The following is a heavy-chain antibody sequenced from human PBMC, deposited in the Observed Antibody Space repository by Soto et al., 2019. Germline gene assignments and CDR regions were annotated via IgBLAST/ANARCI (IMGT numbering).Heavy chain of an antibody. Sequence: GSLRLSCAGSGFSFGSYEMHWVRQAPGKGLEWVTFTSYDGSINYYADSVKGRFTMSRDNSKNLLYLQMNSLRAEDTAIYYCVKVRGGFYTYYFDYWGQGTLVTVSS. D-gene: IGHD3-10*01. CDR1: GFSFGSYE. CDR2: TSYDGSIN. V-gene: IGHV3-30*04. CDR3: VKVRGGFYTYYFDY. J-gene: IGHJ4*02.